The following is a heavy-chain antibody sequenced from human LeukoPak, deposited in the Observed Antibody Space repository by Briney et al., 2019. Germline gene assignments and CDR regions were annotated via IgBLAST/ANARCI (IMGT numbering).Heavy chain of an antibody. D-gene: IGHD2-2*01. Sequence: ASVKASCKASGYTYTNYYCHGVRQAPGHGLEWMGLINPSGGSTSYAQKFQGRVTMTRDTSTSRVFMELSSLGSEDTAVYYCARTCSTGSCQSPDAYDIWGPGTMVTVSS. V-gene: IGHV1-46*01. CDR2: INPSGGST. CDR3: ARTCSTGSCQSPDAYDI. J-gene: IGHJ3*02. CDR1: GYTYTNYY.